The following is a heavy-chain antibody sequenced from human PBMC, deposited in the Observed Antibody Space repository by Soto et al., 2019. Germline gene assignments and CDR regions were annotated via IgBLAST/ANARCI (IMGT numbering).Heavy chain of an antibody. J-gene: IGHJ4*02. D-gene: IGHD1-26*01. V-gene: IGHV1-2*02. CDR2: IGPESGAT. Sequence: ALVKFCCKASGYTFTGHYIHWVRQAPEQGPEWMGEIGPESGATRYAQKFQGRVTMTRDTSITTVYMELKNLSPDDTAVYYCGRGRSGQIVVFYWGQGTPVTV. CDR1: GYTFTGHY. CDR3: GRGRSGQIVVFY.